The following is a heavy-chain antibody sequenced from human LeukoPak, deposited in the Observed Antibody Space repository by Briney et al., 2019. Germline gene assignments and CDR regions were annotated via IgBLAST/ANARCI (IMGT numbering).Heavy chain of an antibody. Sequence: SEALSLTCAVSGGSISSSNWWTWARQHPGKGLEWIGYIYYSGSTYYNPSLKSRVTISVDTSKNQFSLKLSSVTAADTAVYYCARALTVDAFDIWGQGTMVTVSS. CDR2: IYYSGST. CDR1: GGSISSSNW. V-gene: IGHV4-30-4*01. D-gene: IGHD4-17*01. CDR3: ARALTVDAFDI. J-gene: IGHJ3*02.